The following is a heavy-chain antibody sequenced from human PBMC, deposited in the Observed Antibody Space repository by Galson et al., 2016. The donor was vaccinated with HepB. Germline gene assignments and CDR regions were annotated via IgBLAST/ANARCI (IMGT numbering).Heavy chain of an antibody. CDR3: VRERISLVRGGNYYYYYIDV. CDR2: VLFTGST. V-gene: IGHV4-61*02. Sequence: IRQPAGKGLEWLGRVLFTGSTTYNPSLKSRVTLAADTSKNQFSLNLTSVTATDTAVYYCVRERISLVRGGNYYYYYIDVWGEGTTIIVS. J-gene: IGHJ6*03. D-gene: IGHD3-10*01.